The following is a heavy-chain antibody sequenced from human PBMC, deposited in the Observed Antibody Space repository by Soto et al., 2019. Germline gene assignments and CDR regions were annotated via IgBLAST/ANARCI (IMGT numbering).Heavy chain of an antibody. J-gene: IGHJ4*02. V-gene: IGHV3-74*01. CDR2: IGGDGGGT. D-gene: IGHD3-10*01. CDR3: TRVGDGSAGEFAY. Sequence: EVQLVESGGGLVQPGGSLRLSCAASGFPLRNYWMHWVRQAPGEGLVWVSRIGGDGGGTTYADSVKGRFTISRDNAKNTLYLQMNSLRAEDSAVYYCTRVGDGSAGEFAYWGQGTLVTVSS. CDR1: GFPLRNYW.